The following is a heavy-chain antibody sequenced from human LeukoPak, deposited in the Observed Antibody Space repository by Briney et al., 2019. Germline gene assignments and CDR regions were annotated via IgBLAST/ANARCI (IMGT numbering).Heavy chain of an antibody. D-gene: IGHD5-12*01. CDR2: INAGNGNT. Sequence: ASVKVSCKASGYTFTSYAMHWVRQAPGQRREWMGWINAGNGNTKYSQKFQGRVTITRDTSASTAYMELSSLRSEDTAVYYCARRVGYSAPFDYWGQGTLVTVSS. CDR3: ARRVGYSAPFDY. V-gene: IGHV1-3*01. CDR1: GYTFTSYA. J-gene: IGHJ4*02.